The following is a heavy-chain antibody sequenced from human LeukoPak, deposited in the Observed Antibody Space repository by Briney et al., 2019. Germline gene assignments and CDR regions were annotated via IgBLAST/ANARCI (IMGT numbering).Heavy chain of an antibody. CDR2: ISSSSSYI. D-gene: IGHD6-13*01. J-gene: IGHJ4*02. V-gene: IGHV3-21*04. CDR3: AKEHSSSWFFDY. Sequence: GGSLRLSCAASGFTFSSYSMNWVRQAPGKGLEWVSSISSSSSYIYYADSVKGRFTISRDNAKNSLYLQMSSLRAEDTAVYYCAKEHSSSWFFDYWGQGTLVTVSS. CDR1: GFTFSSYS.